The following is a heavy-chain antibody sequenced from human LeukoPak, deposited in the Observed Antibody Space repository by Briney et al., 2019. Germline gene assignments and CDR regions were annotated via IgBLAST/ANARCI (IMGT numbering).Heavy chain of an antibody. D-gene: IGHD3-22*01. V-gene: IGHV4-61*02. CDR2: IYTSGST. CDR1: GGSISSGSYY. CDR3: ARDRTGYYDSSGYPLDAFDI. Sequence: SETLSLTCTVSGGSISSGSYYWSWIRQPAGKGLEWIGRIYTSGSTNYNPSLKSRVTISVDTSKNQFSLKLSSVTAAGTAVYYCARDRTGYYDSSGYPLDAFDIWGQGTMVTVSS. J-gene: IGHJ3*02.